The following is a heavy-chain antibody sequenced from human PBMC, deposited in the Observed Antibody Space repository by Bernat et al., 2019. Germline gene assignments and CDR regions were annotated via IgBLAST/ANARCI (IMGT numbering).Heavy chain of an antibody. CDR1: GYTFTTYG. Sequence: QVQLVQSGAEVKKPGASVKVSCKASGYTFTTYGISWVRQAPGQGLEWMGWISAYNGNTNYAQKLQGRVTMTTDTSTTTAYMELRSLRSDDTAVYYCARGGKGNILTGYHYFDSWGQGTLVTVSS. J-gene: IGHJ4*02. CDR2: ISAYNGNT. D-gene: IGHD3-9*01. V-gene: IGHV1-18*04. CDR3: ARGGKGNILTGYHYFDS.